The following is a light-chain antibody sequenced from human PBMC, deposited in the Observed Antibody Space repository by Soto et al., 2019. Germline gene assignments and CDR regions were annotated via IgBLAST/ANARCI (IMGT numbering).Light chain of an antibody. CDR3: CSYAGSSTLL. J-gene: IGLJ3*02. V-gene: IGLV2-23*02. CDR1: SSDIGSYNL. CDR2: AVS. Sequence: QSALTQPASVSGSPGQSITVSCTGTSSDIGSYNLVSWYQHHPGKAPKLMIYAVSKRPSGVSSRFSGSKSGNTASLTISGLQADDDADYFCCSYAGSSTLLFGGGTKLTVL.